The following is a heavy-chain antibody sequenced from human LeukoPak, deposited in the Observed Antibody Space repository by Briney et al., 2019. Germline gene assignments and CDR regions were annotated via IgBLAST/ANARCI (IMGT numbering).Heavy chain of an antibody. V-gene: IGHV3-23*01. J-gene: IGHJ5*02. CDR1: GFTFSSYA. Sequence: GGSLRLSCAASGFTFSSYAMSWVRQAPGKGLEWVSAVSGSGGSTYYADSVKGRFTISRDNSKNTLYLQMNSLRAEDTAVYYCAKPYMVRGVIQRFDPWGQGTLVTVSS. CDR3: AKPYMVRGVIQRFDP. CDR2: VSGSGGST. D-gene: IGHD3-10*01.